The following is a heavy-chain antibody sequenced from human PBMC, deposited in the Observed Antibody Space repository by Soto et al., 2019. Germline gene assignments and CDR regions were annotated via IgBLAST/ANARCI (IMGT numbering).Heavy chain of an antibody. J-gene: IGHJ4*02. D-gene: IGHD2-15*01. Sequence: QGQRLQSGTEVKKPGSSVKVSCKASGGSLRTNPISWLRQAPGQGLEWMGGTGSGTGPGNHAQKFQGRLTVTADKSTSAVYMELTNLSSEDTAVYYCARRDSGGFYRFFDSWGQGTLVTVSS. V-gene: IGHV1-69*06. CDR2: TGSGTGPG. CDR1: GGSLRTNP. CDR3: ARRDSGGFYRFFDS.